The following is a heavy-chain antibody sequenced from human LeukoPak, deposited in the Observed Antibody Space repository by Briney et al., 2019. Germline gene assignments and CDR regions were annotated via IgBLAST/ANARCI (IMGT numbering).Heavy chain of an antibody. CDR2: ISGSGGST. CDR1: GFTFSSYG. V-gene: IGHV3-23*01. J-gene: IGHJ4*02. CDR3: AKDPSSSWFGDYFDY. Sequence: GGTLRLSCAASGFTFSSYGMSWVRQAPGKGLEWVSAISGSGGSTYYADSVKGRSTISRDNSKNTLYLQMNSLRAEDTAVYYCAKDPSSSWFGDYFDYWGQGTLVTVSS. D-gene: IGHD6-13*01.